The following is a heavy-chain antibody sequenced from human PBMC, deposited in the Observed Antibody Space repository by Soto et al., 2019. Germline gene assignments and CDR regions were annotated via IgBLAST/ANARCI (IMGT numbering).Heavy chain of an antibody. CDR3: ARARAWLRFWFDY. J-gene: IGHJ4*02. CDR2: ISAYNGNT. D-gene: IGHD5-12*01. CDR1: GYTFTSYG. Sequence: ASVKVSCKASGYTFTSYGISWVRQAPGQGLEWMGWISAYNGNTNYAQKLQGRVTMTTDTSTSTGYMELRSLRSDDTAVYYCARARAWLRFWFDYWGQGTLVTVSS. V-gene: IGHV1-18*04.